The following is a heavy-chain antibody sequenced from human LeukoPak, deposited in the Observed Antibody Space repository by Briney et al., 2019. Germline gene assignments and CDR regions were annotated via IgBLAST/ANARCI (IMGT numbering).Heavy chain of an antibody. CDR3: ARGEVIAFRMDV. Sequence: ASVKVSCKASGYTFTSYDINWVRQATGQGLEWMGWMNPNSGNTGYAQKFQGRVTMTRNTSISTAYMGLSSLRSEDTAVYYCARGEVIAFRMDVWGKGTTVTISS. D-gene: IGHD3-3*02. V-gene: IGHV1-8*01. CDR1: GYTFTSYD. CDR2: MNPNSGNT. J-gene: IGHJ6*04.